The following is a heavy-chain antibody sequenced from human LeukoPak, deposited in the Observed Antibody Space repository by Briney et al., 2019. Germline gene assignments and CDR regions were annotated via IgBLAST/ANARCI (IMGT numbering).Heavy chain of an antibody. CDR1: GYTFTSYG. CDR2: MNPNSGNT. Sequence: GASVKVSCKASGYTFTSYGINWVRQATGQGLEWMGWMNPNSGNTGYAQKFQGRVTMTRNTSISTAYMELSSLRSEDTAVYYCARGRRVVAATPLDYWGQGTLVTVSS. D-gene: IGHD2-15*01. V-gene: IGHV1-8*01. J-gene: IGHJ4*02. CDR3: ARGRRVVAATPLDY.